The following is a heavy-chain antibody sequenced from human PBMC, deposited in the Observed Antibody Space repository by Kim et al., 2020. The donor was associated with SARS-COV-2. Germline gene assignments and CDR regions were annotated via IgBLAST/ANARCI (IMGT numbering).Heavy chain of an antibody. CDR2: ISYDGSNK. CDR1: GFTFSSYG. D-gene: IGHD3-10*01. J-gene: IGHJ6*01. Sequence: GGSLRLSCAASGFTFSSYGMHWVRQAPGKGLEWVAVISYDGSNKYYAASVEGRFTISRDNSKNTLYLQMTSLRAEDTGVYYCAKETVRGVIIRGYGMDVWGEGTTVSVCS. V-gene: IGHV3-30*18. CDR3: AKETVRGVIIRGYGMDV.